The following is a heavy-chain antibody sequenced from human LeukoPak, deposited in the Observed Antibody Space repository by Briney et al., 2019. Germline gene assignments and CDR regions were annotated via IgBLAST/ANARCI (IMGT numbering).Heavy chain of an antibody. D-gene: IGHD3-22*01. CDR3: AKDIMKYYDSSGYYPGFDS. CDR2: ISWDGGST. CDR1: GFTFDDYS. V-gene: IGHV3-43*01. J-gene: IGHJ4*02. Sequence: GGSLRLSCAASGFTFDDYSMHWVRQAPGKALEWVSLISWDGGSTYYADSVKGRFTISRDNSKNSLSLQMHSLTTEDTALYFCAKDIMKYYDSSGYYPGFDSWGQGTLVIVSS.